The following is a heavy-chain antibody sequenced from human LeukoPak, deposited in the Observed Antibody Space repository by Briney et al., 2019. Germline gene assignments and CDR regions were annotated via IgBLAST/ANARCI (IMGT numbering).Heavy chain of an antibody. J-gene: IGHJ4*02. D-gene: IGHD3-10*01. CDR2: IYTSGST. CDR3: ASNYGSGSYPVVGYY. V-gene: IGHV4-4*07. CDR1: GGSISSYY. Sequence: PSETLSLTCTVSGGSISSYYWSWIRQPAGKGLEWIGRIYTSGSTNYNPSLKSRVTMSVDTSKNQFSLKLSSVTAADTAVYYCASNYGSGSYPVVGYYWGQGTLVTVSS.